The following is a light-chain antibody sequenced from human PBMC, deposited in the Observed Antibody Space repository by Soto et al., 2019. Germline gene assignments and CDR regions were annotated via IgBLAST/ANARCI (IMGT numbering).Light chain of an antibody. CDR1: QSFHNF. J-gene: IGKJ5*01. CDR3: QQRSNWPPIT. V-gene: IGKV3-11*01. Sequence: IFFTQSPGTLSISPGDIAALSWKASQSFHNFLAWYRQKPGQAPRLLIYGASNRAAGIPARFSGSGSGTDFTLTINSLEPEDFAVYYCQQRSNWPPITFGQGTRLEIK. CDR2: GAS.